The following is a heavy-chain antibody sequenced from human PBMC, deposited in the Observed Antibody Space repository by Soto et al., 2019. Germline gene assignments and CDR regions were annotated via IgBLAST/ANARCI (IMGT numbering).Heavy chain of an antibody. V-gene: IGHV3-72*01. CDR1: GFTFSDHH. CDR2: ARNKANSYTT. Sequence: GGSLRLSCAASGFTFSDHHMDWVRQAPGKGLEWVGRARNKANSYTTAYAASVKGRFTISRDDSKNSLSLQMNSLKTEDTAVYFCARLMRTSFDLWAQGSFVTVSA. CDR3: ARLMRTSFDL. D-gene: IGHD2-8*01. J-gene: IGHJ4*02.